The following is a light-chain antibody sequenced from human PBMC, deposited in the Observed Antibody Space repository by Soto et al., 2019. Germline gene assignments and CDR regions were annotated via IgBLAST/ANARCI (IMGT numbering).Light chain of an antibody. J-gene: IGKJ1*01. V-gene: IGKV1-5*03. Sequence: DIQMTQSPSTLSASVGDRVTITCRASQSISSWLAWYQQKPGKAPKLLIYKASSLGSGVPSRFSGSGSGKKVTFNIRSPEPGGFSTYYCQHYNSYPWTFGQGTKVEIK. CDR3: QHYNSYPWT. CDR1: QSISSW. CDR2: KAS.